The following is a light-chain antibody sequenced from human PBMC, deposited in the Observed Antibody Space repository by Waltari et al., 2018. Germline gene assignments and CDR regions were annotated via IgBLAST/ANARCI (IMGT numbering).Light chain of an antibody. Sequence: NFMLAQPHSVSESPGKTVTISCTGSSGSIANNYVQWYQVRPGSGPTTVIYKDNERPSGVPDRFSGSIDRSSNSASLIISRLKTEDEAYYYCQSFDSSNNIVFGGGTKLTVL. J-gene: IGLJ2*01. CDR1: SGSIANNY. CDR2: KDN. V-gene: IGLV6-57*02. CDR3: QSFDSSNNIV.